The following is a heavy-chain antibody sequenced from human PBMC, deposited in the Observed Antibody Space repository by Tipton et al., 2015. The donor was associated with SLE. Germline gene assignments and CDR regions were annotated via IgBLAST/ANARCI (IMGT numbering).Heavy chain of an antibody. CDR1: GGSITRYY. CDR2: VYYSGNT. V-gene: IGHV4-59*12. D-gene: IGHD2/OR15-2a*01. J-gene: IGHJ6*02. Sequence: TLSLTCSVSGGSITRYYWSWIRQPPGKGLEWIGNVYYSGNTNYNPSLRSRVTISVDTSKNQFSLRLTSVTAADTAVYYCARAKVEETTFKYFFNGLDVWGRGTTVTVSS. CDR3: ARAKVEETTFKYFFNGLDV.